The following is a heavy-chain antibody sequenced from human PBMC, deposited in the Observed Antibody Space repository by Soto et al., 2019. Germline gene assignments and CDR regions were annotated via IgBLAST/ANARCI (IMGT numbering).Heavy chain of an antibody. CDR1: GFTFSSYA. V-gene: IGHV3-23*01. CDR3: AKDQTRGSYLGDFDY. J-gene: IGHJ4*02. D-gene: IGHD1-26*01. Sequence: GGSLRLSCAASGFTFSSYAMSWVRQAPGKGLEWVSAISGSGGSTYYADSVKGRLTISRDNSKNTLYLQMNSLRAEDTAVYYCAKDQTRGSYLGDFDYWGQGTLVTVSS. CDR2: ISGSGGST.